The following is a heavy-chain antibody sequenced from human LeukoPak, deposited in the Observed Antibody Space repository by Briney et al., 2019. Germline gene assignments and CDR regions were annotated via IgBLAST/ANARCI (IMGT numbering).Heavy chain of an antibody. V-gene: IGHV3-23*01. CDR2: ISGSGGST. J-gene: IGHJ4*02. D-gene: IGHD3-16*02. Sequence: GGSLRPSCAPSGFTLSSYAMSWVRQAPGKGLEWVSAISGSGGSTYYADSVKDRFTISRDNSKNTLYLQMSSLRAEERVVYYCAGNWGSYRSLCDDGGEGTLVTVSA. CDR3: AGNWGSYRSLCDD. CDR1: GFTLSSYA.